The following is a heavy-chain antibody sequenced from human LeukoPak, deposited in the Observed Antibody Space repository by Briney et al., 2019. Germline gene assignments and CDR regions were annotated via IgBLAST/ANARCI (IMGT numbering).Heavy chain of an antibody. V-gene: IGHV3-21*01. CDR2: ISSSSSYI. Sequence: GSLRLSCAASGFTFDDYGMSWVRQAPGKGLEWVSSISSSSSYIYYADSVKGRFTISRDNAKNSLYLQMNSLRAEDTAVYYCARVRGYWIDYWGQGTLVTVSS. CDR3: ARVRGYWIDY. D-gene: IGHD5-12*01. CDR1: GFTFDDYG. J-gene: IGHJ4*02.